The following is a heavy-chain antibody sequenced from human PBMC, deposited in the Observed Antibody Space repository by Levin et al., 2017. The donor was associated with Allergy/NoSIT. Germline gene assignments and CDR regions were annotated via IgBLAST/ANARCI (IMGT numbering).Heavy chain of an antibody. D-gene: IGHD3-3*01. CDR1: GFTFSDYY. V-gene: IGHV3-11*01. J-gene: IGHJ4*02. Sequence: GESLKISCAASGFTFSDYYMSWIRQAPGKGLEWVSYISSSGSTIYYADSVKGRFTISKDNAKNSLYLQMNSLRAEDTAVYYCARGGYDFWSGYYTHWGQGTLVTVSS. CDR2: ISSSGSTI. CDR3: ARGGYDFWSGYYTH.